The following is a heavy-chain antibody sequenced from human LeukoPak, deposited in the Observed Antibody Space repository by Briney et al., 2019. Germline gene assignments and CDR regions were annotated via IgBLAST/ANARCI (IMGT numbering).Heavy chain of an antibody. J-gene: IGHJ3*02. CDR2: ISSSGSTI. Sequence: GGSLRLSCAASGFTFSSYSMNWVRQAPGKGLEWASYISSSGSTIYYADSVKGRFTISRDNAKNTLYLQMNSLRAEDTAVYYCARAEVWFGETNDAFDIWGQGTMVTVSS. CDR3: ARAEVWFGETNDAFDI. D-gene: IGHD3-10*01. V-gene: IGHV3-48*04. CDR1: GFTFSSYS.